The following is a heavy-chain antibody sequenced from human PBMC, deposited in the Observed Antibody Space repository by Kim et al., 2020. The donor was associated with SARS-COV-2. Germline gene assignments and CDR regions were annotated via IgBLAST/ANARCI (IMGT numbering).Heavy chain of an antibody. D-gene: IGHD6-25*01. V-gene: IGHV1-18*04. J-gene: IGHJ4*02. CDR2: VNPNNGNT. CDR3: ARGSAWPKIDY. Sequence: ASVKVSCKAFGYMFSTHGITWLRQAPGQGLEYMGWVNPNNGNTEYAHKFQGRVTMTTDTSTRTAYMHLWNLTCDDTAVYYCARGSAWPKIDYWGQGTLVT. CDR1: GYMFSTHG.